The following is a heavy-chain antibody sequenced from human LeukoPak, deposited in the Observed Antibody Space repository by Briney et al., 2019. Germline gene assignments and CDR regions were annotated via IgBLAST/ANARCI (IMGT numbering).Heavy chain of an antibody. V-gene: IGHV4-38-2*02. Sequence: SETLSLTCTVSGYSISSGYYWGWIRQPPGKGLEWIGSIYHSGRTFYNPSLKSRVTISVDTSKNQFSLKLSSVTAADTAVYYCARDATYYDFWSGYFSYYYMDVWGKGTTVTVSS. CDR2: IYHSGRT. CDR1: GYSISSGYY. J-gene: IGHJ6*03. CDR3: ARDATYYDFWSGYFSYYYMDV. D-gene: IGHD3-3*01.